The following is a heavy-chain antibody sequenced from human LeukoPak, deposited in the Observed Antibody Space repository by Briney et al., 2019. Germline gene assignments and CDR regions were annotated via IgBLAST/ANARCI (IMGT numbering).Heavy chain of an antibody. V-gene: IGHV1-8*01. CDR1: GYTFTSYD. Sequence: ASVKVSCKASGYTFTSYDINWVRQATGQGLEWMGWMNPNSGNTGYAQKFQGRVTMTRNTSISTAYMELSSLRSEDTAVYYCARAGRDGYNSVGYYFYYMGVWGKGTTVTVSS. CDR3: ARAGRDGYNSVGYYFYYMGV. CDR2: MNPNSGNT. D-gene: IGHD5-24*01. J-gene: IGHJ6*03.